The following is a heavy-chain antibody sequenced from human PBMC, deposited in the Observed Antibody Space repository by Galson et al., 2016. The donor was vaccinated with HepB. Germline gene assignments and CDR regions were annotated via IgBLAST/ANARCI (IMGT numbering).Heavy chain of an antibody. J-gene: IGHJ4*02. CDR3: ASMTRRAGNTLRGYFDS. D-gene: IGHD6-19*01. CDR1: GFSFSDYY. CDR2: ISYDGNKE. Sequence: SLRLSCAASGFSFSDYYMTWIRQAPGKGLEWVAMISYDGNKEYFADSGKVRFTISRDNPDNTLYLHVNTLRPEDTAIYYCASMTRRAGNTLRGYFDSWGQGIPVTVTS. V-gene: IGHV3-30-3*01.